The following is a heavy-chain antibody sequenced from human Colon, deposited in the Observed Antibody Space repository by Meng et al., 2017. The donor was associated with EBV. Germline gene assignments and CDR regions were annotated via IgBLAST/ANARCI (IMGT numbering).Heavy chain of an antibody. V-gene: IGHV4-34*01. CDR3: ARLYPPDQWLLTSDTSEY. Sequence: QGGPGLVEPLGAPFPPLAVHGWSLRGHYLALHRQPPGKGLEWNGEINHSGSNNYNPSLKSRVTISTDTSKNQFSLKVKSVTAADTAVYFCARLYPPDQWLLTSDTSEYWGQGTLVTVSS. J-gene: IGHJ4*02. CDR2: INHSGSN. D-gene: IGHD6-19*01. CDR1: GWSLRGHY.